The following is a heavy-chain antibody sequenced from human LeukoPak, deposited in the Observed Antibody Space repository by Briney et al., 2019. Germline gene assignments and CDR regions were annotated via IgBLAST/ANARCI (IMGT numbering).Heavy chain of an antibody. J-gene: IGHJ4*02. V-gene: IGHV3-11*04. Sequence: GGSLRLSCAASGFTFSDYYMSWIRQAPGKGLEWVSYISSSDSTIYYADSVKGRFTISRDNAKNSLYLQMNSLRAEDTAVYYCARDKNEYYFDYWGQGTLVTVSS. CDR2: ISSSDSTI. CDR3: ARDKNEYYFDY. CDR1: GFTFSDYY. D-gene: IGHD1-1*01.